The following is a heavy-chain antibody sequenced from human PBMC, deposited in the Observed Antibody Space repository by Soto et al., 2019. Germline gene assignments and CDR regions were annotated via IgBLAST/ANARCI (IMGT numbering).Heavy chain of an antibody. V-gene: IGHV6-1*01. CDR2: TYYRSKWYN. Sequence: QTLSLTCAISGDSVSSNSAAWNWIRHSPSRGLEWLGRTYYRSKWYNDYAVSMRSRITINPDTAKNQFSLQLNSATPEDTAVYYCGTWRFDDWGQGTLVTVSS. J-gene: IGHJ4*02. CDR1: GDSVSSNSAA. CDR3: GTWRFDD.